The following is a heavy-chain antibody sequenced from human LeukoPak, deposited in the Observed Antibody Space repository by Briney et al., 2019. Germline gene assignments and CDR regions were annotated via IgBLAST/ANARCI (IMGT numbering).Heavy chain of an antibody. J-gene: IGHJ5*02. CDR2: INPNSGGT. D-gene: IGHD3-3*01. V-gene: IGHV1-2*02. CDR1: GYTFTGYY. Sequence: GASVKVSCKASGYTFTGYYMHWVRQAPGQGLEWMGWINPNSGGTNYAQKFQGRVTMTRDTSISTAYMELSRLRSDDTAVCYCAREGYDSWSGYFSSAGNNWFDPWGQGTLVTVSS. CDR3: AREGYDSWSGYFSSAGNNWFDP.